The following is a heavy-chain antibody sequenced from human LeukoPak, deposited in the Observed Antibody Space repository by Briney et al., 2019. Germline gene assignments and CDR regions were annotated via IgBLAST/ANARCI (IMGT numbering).Heavy chain of an antibody. D-gene: IGHD2-21*02. V-gene: IGHV4-38-2*02. J-gene: IGHJ4*02. CDR2: IYHSGST. Sequence: PSETLSLTCTVSGYAISRGYYWGWIRQPPGKGLEWIGSIYHSGSTFYNPSLKSRLTISVDTSKNQFFLQLSSVTAADTAVYYCARGRSVTAILSALNSWGQGTLVTVSS. CDR3: ARGRSVTAILSALNS. CDR1: GYAISRGYY.